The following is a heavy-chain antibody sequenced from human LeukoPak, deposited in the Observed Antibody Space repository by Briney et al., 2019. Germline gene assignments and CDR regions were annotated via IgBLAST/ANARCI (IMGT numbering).Heavy chain of an antibody. CDR1: GFTFSSYA. V-gene: IGHV3-30*02. J-gene: IGHJ6*03. Sequence: KAGGSLRLSCAASGFTFSSYAMSWVRQAPGKGLEWVAFIRYDGNDKFYRNSVKGRFTISRDTSRNTLYLQMNSLRAEDTAVYYCAKDSRRGVDYYYYMDVWGKGTTVTVSS. CDR3: AKDSRRGVDYYYYMDV. D-gene: IGHD2-8*01. CDR2: IRYDGNDK.